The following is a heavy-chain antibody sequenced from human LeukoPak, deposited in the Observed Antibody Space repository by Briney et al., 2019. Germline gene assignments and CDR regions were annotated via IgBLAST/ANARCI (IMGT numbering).Heavy chain of an antibody. CDR1: GGSISSYY. CDR3: AREGVATTFDY. Sequence: PSGTLSLTCTVSGGSISSYYWSWIRQPPGKGLEWIGYIYYSGSTNYNPSLKSRVTISVDTSKNQFSLKLSSVTAADTVVYYCAREGVATTFDYWGQGTLVTVSS. J-gene: IGHJ4*02. CDR2: IYYSGST. D-gene: IGHD5-12*01. V-gene: IGHV4-59*01.